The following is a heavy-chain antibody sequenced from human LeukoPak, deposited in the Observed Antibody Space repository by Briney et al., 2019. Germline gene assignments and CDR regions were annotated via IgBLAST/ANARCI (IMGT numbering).Heavy chain of an antibody. Sequence: GGSLRLSCAASGFTFSSYAMSWVRQAPGKGLEWVSAISGSGGSTYYADSVKGRFTISRDNSKNTLYLQMNSLRAEDTAVYYCAKGLRFLERLSYYYYGMDVWGQGTTVTVSS. CDR2: ISGSGGST. J-gene: IGHJ6*02. D-gene: IGHD3-3*01. CDR1: GFTFSSYA. CDR3: AKGLRFLERLSYYYYGMDV. V-gene: IGHV3-23*01.